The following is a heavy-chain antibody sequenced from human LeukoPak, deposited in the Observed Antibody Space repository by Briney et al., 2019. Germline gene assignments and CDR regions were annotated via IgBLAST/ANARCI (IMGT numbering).Heavy chain of an antibody. CDR2: ISAYNGNT. CDR3: ARDSSSWERRGEFGY. D-gene: IGHD6-13*01. Sequence: ASVKVSCKASGYTFTSYGISWVRQAPGQGLEWMGWISAYNGNTNYAQKRQGRVTMTTDTSTSTAYTELRSLRSDDTAVYYCARDSSSWERRGEFGYWGQGTLVTVSS. V-gene: IGHV1-18*01. CDR1: GYTFTSYG. J-gene: IGHJ4*02.